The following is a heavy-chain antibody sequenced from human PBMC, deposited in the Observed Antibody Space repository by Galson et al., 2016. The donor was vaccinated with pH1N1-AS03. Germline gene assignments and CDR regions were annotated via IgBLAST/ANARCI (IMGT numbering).Heavy chain of an antibody. CDR3: AGWGYISGTHGLDV. CDR2: ISPAGPK. D-gene: IGHD5-12*01. V-gene: IGHV3-13*01. J-gene: IGHJ6*04. CDR1: GFTVSRYD. Sequence: SLGLSCAASGFTVSRYDMHWVRQAKGKGLEWVSIISPAGPKHYADSVKGRFTITREIPQNTLYLQMDSLIADDTAVYYCAGWGYISGTHGLDVWGKGTTVTVSS.